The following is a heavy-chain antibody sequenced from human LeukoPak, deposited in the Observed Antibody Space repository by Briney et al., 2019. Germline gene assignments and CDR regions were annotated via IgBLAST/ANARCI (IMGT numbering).Heavy chain of an antibody. CDR3: ARAGVVGAGEY. Sequence: ASVKVSCKASGYTFTSYDINWVRQATGQGLEWMGRIIPIFGTANYAQKFQGRVTITTDESTSTAYMELGSLRSEDTAVYYCARAGVVGAGEYWGQGTLVTVSS. CDR1: GYTFTSYD. D-gene: IGHD1-26*01. J-gene: IGHJ4*02. CDR2: IIPIFGTA. V-gene: IGHV1-69*05.